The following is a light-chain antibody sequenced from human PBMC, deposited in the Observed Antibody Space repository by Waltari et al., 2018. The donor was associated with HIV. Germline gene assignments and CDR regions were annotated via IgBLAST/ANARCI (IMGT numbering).Light chain of an antibody. CDR3: QVWHRSSDHWV. CDR1: NIGSER. V-gene: IGLV3-21*02. Sequence: SYVLTQPPSVSMAPGQTAHITCGGNNIGSERVHWYQQKPGQAPVVVVYDDSDRPSGIPERFSGSNSGDTATLTISRVEAGDEADYYCQVWHRSSDHWVFGGGTKLTVL. CDR2: DDS. J-gene: IGLJ3*02.